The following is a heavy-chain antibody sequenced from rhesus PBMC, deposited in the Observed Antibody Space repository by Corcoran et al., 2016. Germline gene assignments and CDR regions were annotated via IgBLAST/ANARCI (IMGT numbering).Heavy chain of an antibody. CDR2: IKANTENT. V-gene: IGHV4-80*01. CDR1: GASISGSW. CDR3: SKEGGGGKLNP. J-gene: IGHJ4*01. Sequence: QVQLQESGPGLVKPSETLSLTCTVSGASISGSWWTWIRHPPGKGLEWIGEIKANTENTNNSPAGKTRVTNARDETKNQFSRELASGSAADTAVYYCSKEGGGGKLNPWGQGVPVTVSS. D-gene: IGHD3-34*01.